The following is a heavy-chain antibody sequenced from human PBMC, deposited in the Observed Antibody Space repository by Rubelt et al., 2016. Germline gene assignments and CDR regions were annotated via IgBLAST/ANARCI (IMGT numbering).Heavy chain of an antibody. CDR2: ISYDGSKK. J-gene: IGHJ3*02. Sequence: QLVESGGGVVQPGKSLRLSCAASGFTFSSYAMHWVRQAPGKGLEWVAVISYDGSKKNYADSVKGRFTISRDNSKNTLFLQINSLRAEDTAVYYCAKAASTTRASFVFDIWGQGTMVTVSS. CDR1: GFTFSSYA. CDR3: AKAASTTRASFVFDI. D-gene: IGHD1-7*01. V-gene: IGHV3-30-3*01.